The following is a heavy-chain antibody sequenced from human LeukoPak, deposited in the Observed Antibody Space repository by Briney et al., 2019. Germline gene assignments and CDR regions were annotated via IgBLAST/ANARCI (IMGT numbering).Heavy chain of an antibody. V-gene: IGHV3-33*01. CDR2: IAYDGSRA. CDR1: GFTFGSYG. CDR3: TRYNNDHFDY. D-gene: IGHD1-14*01. J-gene: IGHJ4*02. Sequence: GGSLRLSCAGSGFTFGSYGMHWFRQTPGKGLEWVAVIAYDGSRAFYADSVKGRFTISRDNSKNTMSVQMDDLSAEDTAVYYCTRYNNDHFDYWGQGTLVTVSS.